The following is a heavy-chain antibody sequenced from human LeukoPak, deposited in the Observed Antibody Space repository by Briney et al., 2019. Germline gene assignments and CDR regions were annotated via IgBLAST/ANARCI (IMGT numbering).Heavy chain of an antibody. D-gene: IGHD3-10*01. Sequence: GASVKVSCKASGGTFSSYAISWVRQAPGQGLEWMGGIIPIFGTANYAQKFQGRVTTTADESTSTAYMELSSLRSEDTAVYYCARGVIKAPNLYYFDYWGQGTLVTVSS. J-gene: IGHJ4*02. CDR1: GGTFSSYA. CDR2: IIPIFGTA. V-gene: IGHV1-69*13. CDR3: ARGVIKAPNLYYFDY.